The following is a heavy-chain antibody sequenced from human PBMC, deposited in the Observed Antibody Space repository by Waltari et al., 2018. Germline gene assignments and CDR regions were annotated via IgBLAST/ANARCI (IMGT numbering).Heavy chain of an antibody. J-gene: IGHJ4*02. CDR1: GYTLTELS. V-gene: IGHV1-24*01. CDR2: FEPEYGET. D-gene: IGHD3-16*02. CDR3: ATFYNYVWGSYRLRYFDY. Sequence: QVQLVQSGAEVKKPGASVKVSCKVSGYTLTELSMHWVRQAPGKGLEWMGGFEPEYGETIYPKKFQGRVTMTEDTSTDTAYMELSSLRSEDTAVYYCATFYNYVWGSYRLRYFDYWGQGTLVTVSS.